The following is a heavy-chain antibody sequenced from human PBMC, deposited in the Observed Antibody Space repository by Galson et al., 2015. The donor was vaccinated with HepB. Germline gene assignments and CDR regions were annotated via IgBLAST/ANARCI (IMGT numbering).Heavy chain of an antibody. Sequence: SLRLSCAASGFTFSSYSMNWVRQAPGKGLEWVSSISSRSSYIYYADSVKGRFTISRDNAKNSLYLQMNSLRAEDTAVYYCARDSSYGDYYYYGMDVWGQGTTVTVSS. CDR1: GFTFSSYS. J-gene: IGHJ6*02. CDR3: ARDSSYGDYYYYGMDV. V-gene: IGHV3-21*01. D-gene: IGHD4-17*01. CDR2: ISSRSSYI.